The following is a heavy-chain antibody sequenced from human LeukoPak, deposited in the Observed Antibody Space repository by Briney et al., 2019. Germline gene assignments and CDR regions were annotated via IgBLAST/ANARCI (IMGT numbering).Heavy chain of an antibody. Sequence: SGGTLRLSCAASGFTFSSYSRSWVRQARGKGLGWVSAISGSGSSTYYADSVNGRFTISRDNSNNTVLLQMNILRDEDTAVYYCAEVGSSSSFDYWGQGTLVTVSS. CDR1: GFTFSSYS. CDR2: ISGSGSST. D-gene: IGHD6-13*01. CDR3: AEVGSSSSFDY. J-gene: IGHJ4*02. V-gene: IGHV3-23*01.